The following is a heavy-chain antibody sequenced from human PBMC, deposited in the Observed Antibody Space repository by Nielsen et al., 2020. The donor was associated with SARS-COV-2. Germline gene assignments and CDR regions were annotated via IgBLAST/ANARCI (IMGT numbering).Heavy chain of an antibody. CDR1: GGTFSSYA. Sequence: SVKVSCKASGGTFSSYAISWVRQAPGQGLEWMGRIIPILGIANYAQKFQGRVTITADKSTSTAYMELSSLRSEDTAVYYCAKGSPEVGAPHHYGMDVWGQGTTVTVSS. CDR3: AKGSPEVGAPHHYGMDV. J-gene: IGHJ6*02. D-gene: IGHD1-26*01. CDR2: IIPILGIA. V-gene: IGHV1-69*04.